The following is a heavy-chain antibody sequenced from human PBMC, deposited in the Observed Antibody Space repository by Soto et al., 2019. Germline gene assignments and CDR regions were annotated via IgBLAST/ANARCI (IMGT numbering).Heavy chain of an antibody. D-gene: IGHD3-3*01. CDR2: ISYDGSNK. CDR1: GFTFSSYG. CDR3: AKDPRGDFWSGYHYGMDV. V-gene: IGHV3-30*18. Sequence: QVQLVESWGGVVQPGRSLRLSCAASGFTFSSYGMHWVRQAPGKGLEWVAVISYDGSNKYYADSVKGLFTIYRDNCKNTLYLQMSSLRAEDTAVYYCAKDPRGDFWSGYHYGMDVWGQGTTVTVSS. J-gene: IGHJ6*02.